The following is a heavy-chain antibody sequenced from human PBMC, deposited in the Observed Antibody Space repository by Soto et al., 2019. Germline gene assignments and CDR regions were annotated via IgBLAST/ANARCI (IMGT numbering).Heavy chain of an antibody. CDR3: VRDQRNGYYDSSGYYVGAFDI. Sequence: PGGSLRLSCAASGFTFSSYAMSWVRQAPGKGLEWVSSISSSSSYIYYADSVKGRFTISRDNAKNSLYLQMNSLRAEDTAVCYCVRDQRNGYYDSSGYYVGAFDIWGQGTMVTVSS. J-gene: IGHJ3*02. CDR1: GFTFSSYA. D-gene: IGHD3-22*01. V-gene: IGHV3-21*01. CDR2: ISSSSSYI.